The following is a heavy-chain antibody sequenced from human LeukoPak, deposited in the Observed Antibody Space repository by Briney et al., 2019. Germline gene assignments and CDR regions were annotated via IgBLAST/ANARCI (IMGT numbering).Heavy chain of an antibody. CDR3: TGNYYGPGSYADFDY. D-gene: IGHD3-10*01. Sequence: GGSLRLSCAASGFTFSGSALHWVRQASGKGLEWVGRIRSTANGYATAYAASVKGRFTISRDDSKNMAYLQMDSLKTEDTAVYYCTGNYYGPGSYADFDYWGQGTLVTVSS. J-gene: IGHJ4*02. CDR2: IRSTANGYAT. CDR1: GFTFSGSA. V-gene: IGHV3-73*01.